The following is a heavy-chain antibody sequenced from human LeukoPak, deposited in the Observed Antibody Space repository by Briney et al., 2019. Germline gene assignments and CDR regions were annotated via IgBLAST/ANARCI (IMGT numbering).Heavy chain of an antibody. J-gene: IGHJ4*02. D-gene: IGHD3-10*01. CDR1: GFTFGTYW. CDR3: ATDSYVSGSYYRLFY. CDR2: INSDGGTT. Sequence: PGGSLRLSCGASGFTFGTYWMHWVRQAPGKGLVWVSGINSDGGTTTYADSVSGRFINSRDNANNKLSLPMNNLRAEDTAIYYCATDSYVSGSYYRLFYWGQGTLDTVSS. V-gene: IGHV3-74*01.